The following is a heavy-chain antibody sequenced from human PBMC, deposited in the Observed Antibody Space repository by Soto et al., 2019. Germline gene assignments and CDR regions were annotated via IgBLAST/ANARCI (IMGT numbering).Heavy chain of an antibody. CDR2: IDWDDDK. D-gene: IGHD3-22*01. CDR1: GFSLSTSGMR. CDR3: ARMDDAYYYDSSGYYAD. V-gene: IGHV2-70*04. J-gene: IGHJ4*02. Sequence: SGPTLVNPTQTLTLTCTFSGFSLSTSGMRVSWIRQPPGKALEWLARIDWDDDKFYSTSLKTRLTISKDTSKNQVVLTMTNMDPMDTATYYCARMDDAYYYDSSGYYADWGQGTLVTVSS.